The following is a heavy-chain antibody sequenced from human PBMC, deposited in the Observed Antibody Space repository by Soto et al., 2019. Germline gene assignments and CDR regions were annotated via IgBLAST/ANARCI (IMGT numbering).Heavy chain of an antibody. J-gene: IGHJ6*02. CDR3: ARDREAGYNSYYGMDV. D-gene: IGHD6-19*01. CDR1: GADINTYS. V-gene: IGHV4-4*07. CDR2: IYTSASI. Sequence: PSETLSLTSSVSGADINTYSWTWIRQPAGKGLEWIGRIYTSASINYNPSLKGRVTLSVDTSTNQVSLRLASVTAADTAIYCCARDREAGYNSYYGMDVWGQGTTVTGSS.